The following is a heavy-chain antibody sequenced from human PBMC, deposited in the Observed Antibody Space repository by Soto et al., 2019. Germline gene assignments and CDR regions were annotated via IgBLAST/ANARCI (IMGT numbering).Heavy chain of an antibody. Sequence: SETLSLTCTVSGGSISSSSYYWGWIRQPPGKGLEWIGSIYYSGSTYYNPSLKSRVTISVDTSENQFSLKLRSVTAADTAVYYCASSYGNYVSYWGQGTLVTVSA. J-gene: IGHJ4*02. CDR1: GGSISSSSYY. CDR2: IYYSGST. CDR3: ASSYGNYVSY. D-gene: IGHD3-16*01. V-gene: IGHV4-39*01.